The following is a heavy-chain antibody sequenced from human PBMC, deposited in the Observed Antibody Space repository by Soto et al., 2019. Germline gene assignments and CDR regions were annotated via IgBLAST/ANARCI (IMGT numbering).Heavy chain of an antibody. V-gene: IGHV4-31*03. CDR3: ARVRPLDYVVDY. D-gene: IGHD4-17*01. J-gene: IGHJ4*02. CDR1: GGSISSGGYY. Sequence: SETLSLTCTVSGGSISSGGYYWSWIRQHPGKGLEWIGYIYYSGSTYYNPSLKSRVTISVDTSKNQFSLKLSSVTAADTAVYYCARVRPLDYVVDYWGQGTLVTVSS. CDR2: IYYSGST.